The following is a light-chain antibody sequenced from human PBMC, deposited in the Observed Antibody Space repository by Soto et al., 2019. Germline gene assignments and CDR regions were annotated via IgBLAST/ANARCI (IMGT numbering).Light chain of an antibody. V-gene: IGLV1-44*01. J-gene: IGLJ2*01. CDR2: TNN. CDR3: AAWDDSLNGVV. Sequence: QSVLTQPPSASGTPGQRVTISCSGSSSNIGSNTVNWYQQLPGMAPKLLIYTNNRRPSGVPDRFSGSKSGTSASLAISGLQSEDEADYSCAAWDDSLNGVVFGGGTQLTVL. CDR1: SSNIGSNT.